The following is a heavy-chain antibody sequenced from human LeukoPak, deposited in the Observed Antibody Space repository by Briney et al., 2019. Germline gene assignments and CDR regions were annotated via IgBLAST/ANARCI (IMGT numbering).Heavy chain of an antibody. D-gene: IGHD4-17*01. CDR1: GFTFSSYW. Sequence: PGGTLRLSCAASGFTFSSYWMSWVRQAPGKGLEGVANIKQDGSEKYYLDSVKGRFTISRDNAKNSLYLQMNSLRAEDTAVYYCARGQTTVTNWGQGTLVTVSS. CDR3: ARGQTTVTN. J-gene: IGHJ4*02. V-gene: IGHV3-7*03. CDR2: IKQDGSEK.